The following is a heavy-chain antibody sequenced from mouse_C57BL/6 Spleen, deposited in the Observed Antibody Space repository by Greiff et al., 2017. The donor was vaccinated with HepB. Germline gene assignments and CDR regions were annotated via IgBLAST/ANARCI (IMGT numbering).Heavy chain of an antibody. D-gene: IGHD3-2*02. CDR2: IYPRDGST. V-gene: IGHV1-85*01. CDR3: ARSDSSGYGDAMDY. J-gene: IGHJ4*01. CDR1: GYTFTSYD. Sequence: VQRVESGPELVKPGASVKLSCKASGYTFTSYDINWVKQRPGQGLEWIGWIYPRDGSTKYNEKFKGKATLTVDTSSSTAYMELHSLTSEDSAVYFCARSDSSGYGDAMDYWGQGTSVTVSS.